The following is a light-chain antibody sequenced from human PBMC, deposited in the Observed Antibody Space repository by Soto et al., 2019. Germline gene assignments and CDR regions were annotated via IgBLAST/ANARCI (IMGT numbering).Light chain of an antibody. J-gene: IGKJ3*01. V-gene: IGKV3-20*01. CDR3: QHYGSSFT. CDR1: QSVSSSY. CDR2: GAS. Sequence: ESVLTQSPGTLSLSTGERVTLSCRASQSVSSSYLAWYQQKPGQAPRLLIYGASSRATGIPDRFSGSGSGTDFTLTISRLEPEDFAVYFCQHYGSSFTFGPGTKVDIK.